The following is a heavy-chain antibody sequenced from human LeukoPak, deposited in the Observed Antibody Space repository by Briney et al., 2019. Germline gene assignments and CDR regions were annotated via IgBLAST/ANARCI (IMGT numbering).Heavy chain of an antibody. Sequence: SVKVSCKASGGTFSSYAISWVRQAPGQGLEWMGGIIPIFGTANYAQKFQGRVTITADKSTSTAYMELSSLRSEDTAVYYCARSLGSGSYVYLFDYWGQGTLVTVSS. V-gene: IGHV1-69*06. CDR1: GGTFSSYA. D-gene: IGHD3-10*01. CDR2: IIPIFGTA. CDR3: ARSLGSGSYVYLFDY. J-gene: IGHJ4*02.